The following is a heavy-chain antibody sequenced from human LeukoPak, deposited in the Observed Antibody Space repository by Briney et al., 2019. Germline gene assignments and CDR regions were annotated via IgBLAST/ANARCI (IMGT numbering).Heavy chain of an antibody. Sequence: SVKVSCKASGGTFSSYAISWVRQAPGQGLEWMGGIIPIFGTANYAQKFQGRVTITADKSTSTAYMELSSLRSEDTAVYYCASICGGDCYRYNWFDPWGQGTLVTVSS. J-gene: IGHJ5*02. CDR2: IIPIFGTA. CDR1: GGTFSSYA. CDR3: ASICGGDCYRYNWFDP. D-gene: IGHD2-21*02. V-gene: IGHV1-69*06.